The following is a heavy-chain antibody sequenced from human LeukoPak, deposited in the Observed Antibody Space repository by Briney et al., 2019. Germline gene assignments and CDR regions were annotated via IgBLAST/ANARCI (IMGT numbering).Heavy chain of an antibody. CDR3: ARQVVVVPADNYGMDV. V-gene: IGHV4-59*08. J-gene: IGHJ6*02. Sequence: SETLSLTCTVSGGSISSYYWSWIRQPPGKGLEWIGYIYYSGSTNYNPSLKSRVTISVDTSKNQFSLKLSSVTAADTAVYYCARQVVVVPADNYGMDVWGQGTTVTVSS. D-gene: IGHD2-2*01. CDR2: IYYSGST. CDR1: GGSISSYY.